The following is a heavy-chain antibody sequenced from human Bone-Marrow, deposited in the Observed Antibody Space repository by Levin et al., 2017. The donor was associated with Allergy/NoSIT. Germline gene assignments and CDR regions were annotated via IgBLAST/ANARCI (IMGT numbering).Heavy chain of an antibody. D-gene: IGHD3-10*01. V-gene: IGHV4-30-2*01. CDR3: ARGASWFGEFYFDY. CDR2: IYHSGST. Sequence: PSETLSLTCAVSGGSISSGGYSWSWIRQPPGKGLEWIGYIYHSGSTYYNPSLKSRVTISVDRSKNQFSLKLSSVTAADTAVYYCARGASWFGEFYFDYWGQGTLVTVSS. J-gene: IGHJ4*02. CDR1: GGSISSGGYS.